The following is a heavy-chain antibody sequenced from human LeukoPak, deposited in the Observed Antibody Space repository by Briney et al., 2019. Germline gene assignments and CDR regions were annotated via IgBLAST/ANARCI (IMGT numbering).Heavy chain of an antibody. CDR1: GGSITSYY. Sequence: SETLSLTCTVSGGSITSYYWSWIRQPPGKGLEWIGELDHSGSTNYNPPLNSRVTISVDTSKNQFSLKLSSVTAADTAVYYCARQPRLIVGATTNWYFDLWGRGTLVTVSS. D-gene: IGHD1-26*01. CDR2: LDHSGST. V-gene: IGHV4-34*01. J-gene: IGHJ2*01. CDR3: ARQPRLIVGATTNWYFDL.